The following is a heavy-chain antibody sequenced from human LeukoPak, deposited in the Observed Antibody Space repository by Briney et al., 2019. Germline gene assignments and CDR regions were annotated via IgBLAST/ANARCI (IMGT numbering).Heavy chain of an antibody. CDR1: GYTFTSYG. V-gene: IGHV1-18*01. Sequence: ASVKVSCKASGYTFTSYGISWVRQAPGQGLEWMGWIGTYNGNTNYAQKLQGRVTMTTDTSTGTAYMELRSLTSDDTAVYYCARAATTVTNTRYFQHWGQGTLVTVSS. CDR2: IGTYNGNT. J-gene: IGHJ1*01. D-gene: IGHD4-17*01. CDR3: ARAATTVTNTRYFQH.